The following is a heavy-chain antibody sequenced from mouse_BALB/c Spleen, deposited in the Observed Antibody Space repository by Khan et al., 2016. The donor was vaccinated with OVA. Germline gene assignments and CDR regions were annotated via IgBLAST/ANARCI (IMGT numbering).Heavy chain of an antibody. CDR1: GYSITSDYA. CDR3: ARDVSQYNYAMDY. Sequence: VQLVESGPGLVKPSQSLSLTCTVTGYSITSDYAWNWIRQFPGNKLEWMGYINYSGSANYNPALKSRISITWDTSKNQSFLQLNSVTTADSATYYCARDVSQYNYAMDYWGQGTSVTVSS. CDR2: INYSGSA. V-gene: IGHV3-2*02. J-gene: IGHJ4*01. D-gene: IGHD2-10*02.